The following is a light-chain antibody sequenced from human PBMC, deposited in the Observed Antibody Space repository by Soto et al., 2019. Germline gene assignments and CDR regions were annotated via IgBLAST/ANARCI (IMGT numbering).Light chain of an antibody. J-gene: IGLJ1*01. V-gene: IGLV1-40*01. Sequence: QSVLTQPPSRSGAPGQRVTISCTGSGSNIGAPYDVHRHQPLPATAPKLLIYGSTNRPSGVPGRFSGYKSGPSASLAITGLQAEDEADYYCQSYDSSLSGYVFGAGPKVTVL. CDR1: GSNIGAPYD. CDR3: QSYDSSLSGYV. CDR2: GST.